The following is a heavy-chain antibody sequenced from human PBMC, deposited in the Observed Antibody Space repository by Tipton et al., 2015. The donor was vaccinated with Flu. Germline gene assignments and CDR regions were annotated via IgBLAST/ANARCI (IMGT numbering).Heavy chain of an antibody. CDR2: IYSGGST. V-gene: IGHV3-53*01. Sequence: AVSGFNVSSNYMSWVRQAPGKGLEWVSVIYSGGSTYYADSVKGRFTISRDNSKNTLYLQMNSLRAEDTAVYYCSGTQGTFDIWGQGTMVTVSS. J-gene: IGHJ3*02. CDR1: GFNVSSNY. D-gene: IGHD1-26*01. CDR3: SGTQGTFDI.